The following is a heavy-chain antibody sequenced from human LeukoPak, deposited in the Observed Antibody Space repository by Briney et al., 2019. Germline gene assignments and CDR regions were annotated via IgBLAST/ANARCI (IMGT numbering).Heavy chain of an antibody. CDR2: IRYDGSNK. CDR1: GFTFSSYG. CDR3: TRDLTDHYPIDY. Sequence: GGSLRLSCAASGFTFSSYGMHWVRQAPGKGLEWVAFIRYDGSNKYYADSVKGRFTISRDNSKNTLYLQVNSLRPDDTAVYYCTRDLTDHYPIDYWGQGTLVTVSS. V-gene: IGHV3-30*02. J-gene: IGHJ4*02. D-gene: IGHD2-8*02.